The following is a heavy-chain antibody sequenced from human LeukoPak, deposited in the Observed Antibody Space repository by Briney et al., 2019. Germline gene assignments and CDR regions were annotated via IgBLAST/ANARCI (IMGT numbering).Heavy chain of an antibody. CDR3: AKDGAGRHYFDY. D-gene: IGHD3-16*01. Sequence: PGGSLRLSCAASGFTFSSYDMHWVRQAPGKGLEWVAFIRYDGSNKYYADSVKGRFTISRDNPKNTVYLQMNSLRDEDTAVYYCAKDGAGRHYFDYWGQGSLVTVSS. CDR1: GFTFSSYD. CDR2: IRYDGSNK. J-gene: IGHJ4*02. V-gene: IGHV3-30*02.